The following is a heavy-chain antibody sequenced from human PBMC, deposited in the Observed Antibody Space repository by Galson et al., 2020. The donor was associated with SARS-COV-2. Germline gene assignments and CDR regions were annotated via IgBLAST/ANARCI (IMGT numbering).Heavy chain of an antibody. D-gene: IGHD3-16*01. V-gene: IGHV3-33*01. Sequence: TGGSLRLSCAASGFTFSSYGMHWVRQAPGKGLEWVAVIWYDGSNKYYADSVKGRFTISRDNSKNTLYLQMNSLRAEDTAVYYCARDSWGIVYAFDIWGQGTMVTVSS. CDR1: GFTFSSYG. CDR3: ARDSWGIVYAFDI. J-gene: IGHJ3*02. CDR2: IWYDGSNK.